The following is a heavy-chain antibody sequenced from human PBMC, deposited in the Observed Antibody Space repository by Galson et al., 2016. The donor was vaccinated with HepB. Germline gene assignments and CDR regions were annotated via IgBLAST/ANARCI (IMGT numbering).Heavy chain of an antibody. CDR2: IYPGDSDT. V-gene: IGHV5-51*01. Sequence: QSGAEVKKPGESLKISCQGSGYNFINYWIGWVRQRPGEGLEWMGIIYPGDSDTRYSPSFKGQVTLSLDKSTSTAYLQWSNLKASDTAMYYCVRRHRDFDFWSAAGYWGQGTLVTVSS. D-gene: IGHD3-3*01. J-gene: IGHJ4*02. CDR3: VRRHRDFDFWSAAGY. CDR1: GYNFINYW.